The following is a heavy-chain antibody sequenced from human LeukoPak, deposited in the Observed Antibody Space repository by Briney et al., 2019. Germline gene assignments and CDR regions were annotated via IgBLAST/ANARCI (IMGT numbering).Heavy chain of an antibody. Sequence: GGSLRLSCAASGFTFSSYSMNWVRQAPGKGLEWVSSISSSSYIYYADSVKGRFTISRDNAKNSLYLQMNSLRAEDTAVYYCARVLEGSGRGFDYWGQGTLVTVSS. D-gene: IGHD3-10*01. CDR2: ISSSSYI. V-gene: IGHV3-21*01. J-gene: IGHJ4*02. CDR3: ARVLEGSGRGFDY. CDR1: GFTFSSYS.